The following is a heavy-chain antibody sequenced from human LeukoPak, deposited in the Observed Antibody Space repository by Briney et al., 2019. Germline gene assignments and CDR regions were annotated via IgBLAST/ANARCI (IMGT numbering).Heavy chain of an antibody. CDR2: IYYSGST. D-gene: IGHD4-11*01. CDR1: GGSISSSSYY. J-gene: IGHJ4*02. CDR3: ARGQGTVTTH. V-gene: IGHV4-39*01. Sequence: PSETLSLTCTVSGGSISSSSYYWGWIRQPPGKGLEWIGNIYYSGSTYYNPSLKSRVTISVDTSKNQFSLKLSSVTAADTAVYYCARGQGTVTTHWGQGTLVTVSS.